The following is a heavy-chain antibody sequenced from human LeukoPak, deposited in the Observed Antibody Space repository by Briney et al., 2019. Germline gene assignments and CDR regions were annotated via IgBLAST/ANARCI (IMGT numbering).Heavy chain of an antibody. J-gene: IGHJ5*02. V-gene: IGHV4-59*01. Sequence: SESLSLTCIVSGGSISSYYWSWIRHPPGRGLEWIGYIYYSGSTNYNPSLKSRVTISVDTSKNQFSLKLSSVTAADTAVYYCARCGGDCFNLWRSGWFDPWGQGTLVTVSS. CDR1: GGSISSYY. CDR3: ARCGGDCFNLWRSGWFDP. CDR2: IYYSGST. D-gene: IGHD2-21*02.